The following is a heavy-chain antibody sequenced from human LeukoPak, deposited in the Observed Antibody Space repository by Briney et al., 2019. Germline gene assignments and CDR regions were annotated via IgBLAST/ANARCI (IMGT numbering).Heavy chain of an antibody. J-gene: IGHJ1*01. CDR3: GRGAGPGTPFD. CDR1: GFTFSLSW. D-gene: IGHD1-1*01. Sequence: PGGSLRLSCAASGFTFSLSWMHWVRQAPGKGLEWVSSINYDARSRTYADSVKGRLTISRDNAENTLFLQMNSLRVEDTAIYSCGRGAGPGTPFDWGQGILVTVSS. V-gene: IGHV3-74*01. CDR2: INYDARSR.